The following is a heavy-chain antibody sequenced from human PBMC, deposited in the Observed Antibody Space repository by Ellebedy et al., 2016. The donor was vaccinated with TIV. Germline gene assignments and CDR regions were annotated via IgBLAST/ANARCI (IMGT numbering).Heavy chain of an antibody. V-gene: IGHV4-59*08. CDR3: ARQYNYGTSGYYVDY. J-gene: IGHJ4*02. CDR2: IYHNGTT. Sequence: MPSETLSLPCTVSGGSISSYYWTWIRQPPGKGLEWIGYIYHNGTTNYNPSLKSRVTISVDTSKNQFSLKLSSVTAADTAVYYCARQYNYGTSGYYVDYWGQGTLLTVSS. D-gene: IGHD3-22*01. CDR1: GGSISSYY.